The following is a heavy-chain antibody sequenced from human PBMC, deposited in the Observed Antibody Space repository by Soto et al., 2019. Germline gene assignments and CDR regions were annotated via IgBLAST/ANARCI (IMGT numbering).Heavy chain of an antibody. CDR2: ISYDGSNK. J-gene: IGHJ4*02. CDR1: GFTFSSYA. CDR3: AREGEVTTVYFDY. D-gene: IGHD4-4*01. Sequence: QVQLVESGGGVVQPGRSLRLSCAASGFTFSSYAMHWVRQAPGKGLEWVAVISYDGSNKYYADSVKGRFTISRDNSKNTLYLQMNSLRAEDTAVYYCAREGEVTTVYFDYWGQGTLVTVSS. V-gene: IGHV3-30-3*01.